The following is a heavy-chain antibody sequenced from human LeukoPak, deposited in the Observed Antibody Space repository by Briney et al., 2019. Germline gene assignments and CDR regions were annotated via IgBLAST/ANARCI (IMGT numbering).Heavy chain of an antibody. Sequence: GASVKVSCKASGGTFSSYAISWVRQAPGQGLEWMGGIIPIFGTANYAQKFQGRVTITTDESTSTAYMELSSLRSEDTAVYYCARGHSGSFNPFDYWGQGTLVTVSS. V-gene: IGHV1-69*05. J-gene: IGHJ4*02. CDR1: GGTFSSYA. CDR3: ARGHSGSFNPFDY. D-gene: IGHD1-26*01. CDR2: IIPIFGTA.